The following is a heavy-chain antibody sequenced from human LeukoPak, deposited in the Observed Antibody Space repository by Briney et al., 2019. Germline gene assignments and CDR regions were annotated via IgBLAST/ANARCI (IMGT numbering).Heavy chain of an antibody. CDR3: TKTGGPWD. D-gene: IGHD7-27*01. Sequence: GGSLRLSCAASGFTFNNYGMSWVRQAPGKGLEWVSAITGNGANTFYADSVKGRFTISRDNPKNTLYLQMNTLRAEDTAVYYCTKTGGPWDWGQGTLVTVSS. J-gene: IGHJ4*02. CDR2: ITGNGANT. CDR1: GFTFNNYG. V-gene: IGHV3-23*01.